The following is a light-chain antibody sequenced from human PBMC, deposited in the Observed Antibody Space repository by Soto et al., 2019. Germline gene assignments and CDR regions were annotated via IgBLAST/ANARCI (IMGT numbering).Light chain of an antibody. V-gene: IGLV2-8*01. CDR2: EVS. CDR1: SSDVGAYNY. J-gene: IGLJ1*01. CDR3: TSYAGTYSFFYV. Sequence: QSALNQPPSASGSPGPSVTISCTGTSSDVGAYNYVSWYQQLPGKAPKLIIYEVSKRPSGVPDRFSGSKSGNTASLTVSGLQAEDEADYYCTSYAGTYSFFYVFGTGTKVTVL.